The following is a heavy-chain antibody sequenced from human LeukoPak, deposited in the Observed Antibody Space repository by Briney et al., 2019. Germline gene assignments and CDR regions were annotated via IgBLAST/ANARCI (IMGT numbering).Heavy chain of an antibody. CDR1: GYTFTTYH. CDR2: INPSGNST. D-gene: IGHD3-10*01. J-gene: IGHJ4*02. CDR3: ARGPSAHYYGSGGNDY. Sequence: GASVKVSCKASGYTFTTYHMHWVRQAPGQGLEWMGIINPSGNSTRYAQKFQGRVTMTRDTSISTAYMELSRLRSDDTAVYYCARGPSAHYYGSGGNDYWGQGTLVTVSS. V-gene: IGHV1-46*01.